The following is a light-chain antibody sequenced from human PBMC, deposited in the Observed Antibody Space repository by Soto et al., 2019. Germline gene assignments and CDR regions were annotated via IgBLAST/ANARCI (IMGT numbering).Light chain of an antibody. J-gene: IGLJ1*01. Sequence: QSALAQPASVSGSPGQAITISCSGSSSDVGAHNFVSWYQHHPGKAPKLMIYEVSNRPSGVSNRFSGSKSGNTASLTISGLQAEDEADYYCKSYTSSNTYVFGSGTKVTV. V-gene: IGLV2-14*01. CDR3: KSYTSSNTYV. CDR2: EVS. CDR1: SSDVGAHNF.